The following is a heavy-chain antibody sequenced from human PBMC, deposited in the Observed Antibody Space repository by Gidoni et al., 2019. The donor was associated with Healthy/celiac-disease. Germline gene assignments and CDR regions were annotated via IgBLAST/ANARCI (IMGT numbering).Heavy chain of an antibody. D-gene: IGHD3-3*01. CDR3: ARHQITIFGVVAPWGFDP. V-gene: IGHV4-39*01. CDR2: IYYSGST. Sequence: QLQLQESGPGLVKPSETLSLTCTVSGGSISSSSYYWGWIRQPPGKGLEWIGSIYYSGSTYYNPSLKSRVTISVDTSKNQFSLKLSSVTAADTAVYYCARHQITIFGVVAPWGFDPWGQGTLVTVSS. CDR1: GGSISSSSYY. J-gene: IGHJ5*02.